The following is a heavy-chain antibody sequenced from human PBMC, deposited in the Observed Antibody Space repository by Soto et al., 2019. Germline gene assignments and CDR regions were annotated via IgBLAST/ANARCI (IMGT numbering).Heavy chain of an antibody. D-gene: IGHD2-21*02. CDR3: VKDHCGGDCYSNPYFDY. CDR1: GFPFSTYG. J-gene: IGHJ4*02. CDR2: IWCDGSKK. V-gene: IGHV3-33*06. Sequence: GGSLRLSCAASGFPFSTYGIHWVRQAPGKGLEWLAVIWCDGSKKYYADSVQGRFTISRDNSENIGYLQMNSLRADDTAVYYCVKDHCGGDCYSNPYFDYWGQGTLVTVSS.